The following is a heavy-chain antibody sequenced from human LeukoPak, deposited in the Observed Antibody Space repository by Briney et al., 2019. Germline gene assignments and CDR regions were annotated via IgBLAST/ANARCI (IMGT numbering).Heavy chain of an antibody. CDR3: ARDYTRGYSYGYDAFDI. J-gene: IGHJ3*02. CDR1: GYTFTSYG. CDR2: ISAYNGNT. D-gene: IGHD5-18*01. Sequence: GASVKVSCKASGYTFTSYGISWVRQAPGQGLEWVGRISAYNGNTNYAQKLQGRVTMTTDTSTSTAYMELGSLRSDDTAVYYCARDYTRGYSYGYDAFDIWGQGTMVTVSS. V-gene: IGHV1-18*01.